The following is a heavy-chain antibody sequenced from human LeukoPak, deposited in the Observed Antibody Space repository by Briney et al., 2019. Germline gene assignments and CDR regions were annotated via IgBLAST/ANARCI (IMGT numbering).Heavy chain of an antibody. CDR1: GASLSSYTYY. D-gene: IGHD5/OR15-5a*01. J-gene: IGHJ5*02. Sequence: SETLSLTCNVSGASLSSYTYYWAWIRQPPGKGLEWIANMYNSGTTYYNSSLKSRVTISIDTSMNQVSLKLTAVTAADTAVYYCASVKEVDDGHLPTWGQGTLVTVSS. V-gene: IGHV4-39*01. CDR2: MYNSGTT. CDR3: ASVKEVDDGHLPT.